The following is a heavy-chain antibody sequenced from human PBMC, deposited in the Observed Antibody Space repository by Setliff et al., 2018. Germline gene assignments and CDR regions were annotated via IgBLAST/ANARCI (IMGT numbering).Heavy chain of an antibody. CDR2: INSDGSSI. CDR3: AKRGHYSSSDGLSFDF. V-gene: IGHV3-74*01. Sequence: PGGSLRLSCAGSGFTFSSHWMYWVRQAPGKGLVWVSRINSDGSSITYADSVKGRFTISRDNAKNTVYLQMNRLRAEDTAVYYCAKRGHYSSSDGLSFDFWGQGTQVTVSS. CDR1: GFTFSSHW. D-gene: IGHD6-6*01. J-gene: IGHJ4*02.